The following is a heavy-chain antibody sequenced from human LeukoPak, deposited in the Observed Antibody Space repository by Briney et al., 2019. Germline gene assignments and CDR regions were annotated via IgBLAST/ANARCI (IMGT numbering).Heavy chain of an antibody. Sequence: ASVKVSCKASGYTFTSYYMHWVRQAPGQGLEWMGIINPSGGSTSYAQKFQGRVTITADESTSTAYMELSSLRSEDTAVYYCARVAVYCSGGSCYLPDLSYFDYWGQGTLVTVSS. CDR2: INPSGGST. CDR3: ARVAVYCSGGSCYLPDLSYFDY. J-gene: IGHJ4*02. D-gene: IGHD2-15*01. V-gene: IGHV1-46*01. CDR1: GYTFTSYY.